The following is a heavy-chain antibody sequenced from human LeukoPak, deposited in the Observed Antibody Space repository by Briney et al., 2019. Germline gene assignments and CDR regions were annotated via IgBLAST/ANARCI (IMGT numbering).Heavy chain of an antibody. J-gene: IGHJ3*02. CDR2: IYYSGST. Sequence: SETLSLTCTVSGGSISSGDYYWSWIRQPPGKGLEWIGYIYYSGSTYYNPSLKSRVTISVDTSKNQFSLKLSSVTAADTAVYYCARVRYNWNHDAFDIWGQGTMVTVSS. CDR1: GGSISSGDYY. CDR3: ARVRYNWNHDAFDI. D-gene: IGHD1-20*01. V-gene: IGHV4-30-4*08.